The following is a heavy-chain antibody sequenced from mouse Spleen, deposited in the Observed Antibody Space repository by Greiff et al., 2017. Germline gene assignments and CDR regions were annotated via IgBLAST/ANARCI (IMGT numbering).Heavy chain of an antibody. CDR1: GFTFSSYA. V-gene: IGHV5-9-1*02. Sequence: EVKLEESGEGLVKPGGSLKLSCAASGFTFSSYAMSWVRQTPEKRLEWVAYISSGGDYIYYADTVKGRFTISRDNARNTLYLQMSSLKSEDTAMYYCTRDQVAWFAYWGQGTLVTVSA. D-gene: IGHD1-1*02. J-gene: IGHJ3*01. CDR3: TRDQVAWFAY. CDR2: ISSGGDYI.